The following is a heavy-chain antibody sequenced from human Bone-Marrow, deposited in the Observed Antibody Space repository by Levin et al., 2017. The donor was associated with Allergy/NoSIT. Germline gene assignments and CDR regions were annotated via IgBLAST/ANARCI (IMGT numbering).Heavy chain of an antibody. CDR3: ARQLDGNSFRYFDL. Sequence: SCNVSGGPISSYYWSWIRQPPGKGLEWIGYIFYTGSTNYNPSLKSRVTISVDTSKNQFSLKLISVTAADTAVYFCARQLDGNSFRYFDLWGRGTLVTVSS. D-gene: IGHD4-23*01. J-gene: IGHJ2*01. CDR2: IFYTGST. CDR1: GGPISSYY. V-gene: IGHV4-59*08.